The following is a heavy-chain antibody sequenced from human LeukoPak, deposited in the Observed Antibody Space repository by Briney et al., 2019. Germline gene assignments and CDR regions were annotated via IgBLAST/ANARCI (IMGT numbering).Heavy chain of an antibody. CDR3: ARGYHGVRRITMVRGVWNWFDP. CDR1: GGSISSSSYY. Sequence: PSETLSLTCTVSGGSISSSSYYWGWIRQPPGKGLEWIGSIYYSGSTYYNPSLKSRVTISVDTSKNQFSLKLSSVTAADTAVYYCARGYHGVRRITMVRGVWNWFDPWGQGTLVTVSS. J-gene: IGHJ5*02. V-gene: IGHV4-39*07. CDR2: IYYSGST. D-gene: IGHD3-10*01.